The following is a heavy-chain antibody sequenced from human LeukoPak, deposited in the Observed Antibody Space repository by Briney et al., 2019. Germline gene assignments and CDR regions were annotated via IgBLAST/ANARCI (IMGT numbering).Heavy chain of an antibody. V-gene: IGHV4-61*01. Sequence: SETLSLTCDVSGVSINTCCYYWTWIRQPPGKGLEWIGYKYYSGGTRYNSSLRSRLTISLDTSKNQFSLRLTSVTAADTAVYYCARGRSYGFDFDSWGPGTLVIVSS. CDR2: KYYSGGT. J-gene: IGHJ4*02. D-gene: IGHD5-18*01. CDR1: GVSINTCCYY. CDR3: ARGRSYGFDFDS.